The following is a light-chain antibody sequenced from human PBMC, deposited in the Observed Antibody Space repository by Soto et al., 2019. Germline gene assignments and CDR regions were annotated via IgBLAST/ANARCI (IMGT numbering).Light chain of an antibody. J-gene: IGKJ1*01. CDR1: QSISSTY. V-gene: IGKV3-20*01. Sequence: EIVLTQSPGTLSLSPGERATLSCRASQSISSTYLAWYRQKHGQAPRLLIYAASSRATGIPDRFSGSGSGTDFTLTISRLEPEDFAVYYCQQYYASSWTFDQGTRVEIK. CDR3: QQYYASSWT. CDR2: AAS.